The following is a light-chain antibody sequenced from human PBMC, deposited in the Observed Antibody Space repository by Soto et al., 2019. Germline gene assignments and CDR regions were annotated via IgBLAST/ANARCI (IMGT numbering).Light chain of an antibody. J-gene: IGKJ3*01. CDR2: GAS. CDR3: PQYGSSPLT. Sequence: IVMTQSPGSLSCSPGETATLSCRASQSVSSNYVAWFHQKPGQAPRLLIYGASSRATGVPDRFSASGSGKDFPLTTSRLEPEDFAVYYCPQYGSSPLTFGPVTKVEIX. V-gene: IGKV3-20*01. CDR1: QSVSSNY.